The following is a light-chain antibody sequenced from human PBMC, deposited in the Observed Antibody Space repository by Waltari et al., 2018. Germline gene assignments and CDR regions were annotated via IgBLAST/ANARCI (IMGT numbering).Light chain of an antibody. Sequence: QSALTQPASVSGSPGQSITISCTGTSSDAGPYDYVSSYQQHPGKAPKLIIYEVSNRPSGVSNRFSGSKSGNTASLTISGLQAEDEADYYCTSYTVSTPLVFGGGTKLTVL. CDR2: EVS. CDR1: SSDAGPYDY. J-gene: IGLJ3*02. CDR3: TSYTVSTPLV. V-gene: IGLV2-14*01.